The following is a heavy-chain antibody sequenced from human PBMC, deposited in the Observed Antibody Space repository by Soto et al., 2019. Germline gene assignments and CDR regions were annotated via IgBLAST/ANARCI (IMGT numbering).Heavy chain of an antibody. CDR1: GGTFSSYT. CDR3: VLQSFREVPFDY. D-gene: IGHD3-16*02. J-gene: IGHJ4*02. CDR2: IIPILGIA. V-gene: IGHV1-69*02. Sequence: ASVKVSCKASGGTFSSYTISWVRQAPGQGLEWMGRIIPILGIANYAQKSQGRVTITADKSTSTAYMELSSLRSEDTAVYYCVLQSFREVPFDYWGQGTLVTVSS.